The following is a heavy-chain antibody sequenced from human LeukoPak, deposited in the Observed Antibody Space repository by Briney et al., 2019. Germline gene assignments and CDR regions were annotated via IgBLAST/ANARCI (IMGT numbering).Heavy chain of an antibody. D-gene: IGHD3-22*01. V-gene: IGHV4-30-4*07. CDR2: IYYTGST. Sequence: SETLSLTCAVSGGSISRSGYSWRWIRQPPGKGLEWIVYIYYTGSTYYNPSLKSRLTISLDTSKNQFSLKLSSVTAADTAVYYCARGGDSSGYEGRFDPWGQGTLVTVSS. CDR1: GGSISRSGYS. CDR3: ARGGDSSGYEGRFDP. J-gene: IGHJ5*02.